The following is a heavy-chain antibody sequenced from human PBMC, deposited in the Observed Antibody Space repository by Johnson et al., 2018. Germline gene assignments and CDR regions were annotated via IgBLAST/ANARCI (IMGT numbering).Heavy chain of an antibody. CDR3: ARDYDSNPFDI. CDR1: GFTVSSNY. Sequence: VQLVQSGGGLVQPGGSLRLSCAASGFTVSSNYMSWVRQAPGKGLEWVSVIYSGGSTYYADSVKGRFTISRDNSKNTLYLQMNSLSAEDTAVYYCARDYDSNPFDIWGQGTMVTVSS. J-gene: IGHJ3*02. V-gene: IGHV3-66*02. D-gene: IGHD3-22*01. CDR2: IYSGGST.